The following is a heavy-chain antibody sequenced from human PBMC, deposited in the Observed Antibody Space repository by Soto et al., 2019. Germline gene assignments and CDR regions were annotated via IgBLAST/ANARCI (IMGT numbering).Heavy chain of an antibody. Sequence: SETLSLTCTVSGGSISNYYWSWIRQPAGKGLEWIGRIYTSGSTNYNPSLKSRVTMSVDTSKNQFSLKLSSVTAADTAVYYCARGRSGSYSFFDYYYGMDVWGQGTTVTVSS. CDR3: ARGRSGSYSFFDYYYGMDV. CDR1: GGSISNYY. J-gene: IGHJ6*02. D-gene: IGHD1-26*01. CDR2: IYTSGST. V-gene: IGHV4-4*07.